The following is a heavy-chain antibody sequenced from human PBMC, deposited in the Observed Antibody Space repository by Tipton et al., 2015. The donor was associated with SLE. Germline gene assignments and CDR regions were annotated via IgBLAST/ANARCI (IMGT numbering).Heavy chain of an antibody. Sequence: SLRLSCAASGFTVSSTYMSWVRQAPGKGLEWVSILFSAGHTYYADSVKGRFTISRDNSKNTVCLQMSSLRAEDTAVYYCAREDGGNSYLDYWGQGTLVTVSS. CDR1: GFTVSSTY. J-gene: IGHJ4*02. D-gene: IGHD4-23*01. CDR3: AREDGGNSYLDY. CDR2: LFSAGHT. V-gene: IGHV3-53*01.